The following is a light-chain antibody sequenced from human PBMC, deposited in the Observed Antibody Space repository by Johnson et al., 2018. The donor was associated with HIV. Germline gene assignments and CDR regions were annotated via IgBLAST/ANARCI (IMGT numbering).Light chain of an antibody. CDR3: ATWDSSLSVYV. CDR2: DNS. J-gene: IGLJ1*01. Sequence: QSVLTQPPSVSAAPGQKVTISCSGSSSKIGNKYVSWYQQFPGTAPKVLIYDNSKRPSGIPDRFSGSTSGTSATLVITGLQTGDAADYHCATWDSSLSVYVFGTGTKVTVL. CDR1: SSKIGNKY. V-gene: IGLV1-51*01.